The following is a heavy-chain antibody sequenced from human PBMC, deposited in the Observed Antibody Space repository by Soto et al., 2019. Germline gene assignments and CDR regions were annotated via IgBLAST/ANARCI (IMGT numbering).Heavy chain of an antibody. Sequence: EVQLSESGGGLVQPGGSLRLSCAASGLTFSRADLSWVRQAPGKGLEWVSAISGSGGDIHYADSVKGRFIVSRDNPKNTLFLQMSSLRVEDTAIYYCATHSWDHWGQGTLVTVSS. V-gene: IGHV3-23*01. CDR2: ISGSGGDI. CDR3: ATHSWDH. J-gene: IGHJ4*02. CDR1: GLTFSRAD.